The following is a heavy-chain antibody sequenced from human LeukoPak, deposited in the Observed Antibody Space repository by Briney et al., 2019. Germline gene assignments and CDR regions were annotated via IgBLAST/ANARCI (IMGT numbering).Heavy chain of an antibody. CDR2: TYYRSKWYN. Sequence: SQTLSLTCTVSGGSISSGGYYWSWIRQSPSRGLEWLGRTYYRSKWYNDYAVSVKSRITINPDTSKNQFSLQLNSVTPEDTAVYYCARGPNQWLVTFDYWGQGTLVTVSS. J-gene: IGHJ4*02. V-gene: IGHV6-1*01. D-gene: IGHD6-19*01. CDR3: ARGPNQWLVTFDY. CDR1: GGSISSGG.